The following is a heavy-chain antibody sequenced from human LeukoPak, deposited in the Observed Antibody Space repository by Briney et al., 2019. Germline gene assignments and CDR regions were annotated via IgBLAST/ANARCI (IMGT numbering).Heavy chain of an antibody. D-gene: IGHD6-13*01. Sequence: ASVKVSCKTSGYTFTGYYIHWVRQAPGQGLEWMGWIDPNSGGTNYAQKFQGRVTMTRDTSISTAYMELSRLTSADAAVYRCATPSSSSWYGFDPWGQGTLVTVSS. J-gene: IGHJ5*02. CDR2: IDPNSGGT. CDR1: GYTFTGYY. CDR3: ATPSSSSWYGFDP. V-gene: IGHV1-2*02.